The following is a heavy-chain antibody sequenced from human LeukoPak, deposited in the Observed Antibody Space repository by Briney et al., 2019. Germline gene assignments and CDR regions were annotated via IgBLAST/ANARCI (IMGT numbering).Heavy chain of an antibody. Sequence: GGSLRLSCAASGFTFSDYCMSWIRQAPGKVLEWDSFISSSGRTMYYADSVKGRFTISRDNAKNSLYLQMNSLRAEDTAVYYCATRGPDSSGFYRFDYWGQGTLVTVSS. CDR2: ISSSGRTM. CDR3: ATRGPDSSGFYRFDY. V-gene: IGHV3-11*01. D-gene: IGHD3-22*01. J-gene: IGHJ4*02. CDR1: GFTFSDYC.